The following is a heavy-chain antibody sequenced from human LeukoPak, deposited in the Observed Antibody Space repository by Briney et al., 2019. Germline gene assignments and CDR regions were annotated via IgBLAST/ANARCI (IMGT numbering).Heavy chain of an antibody. CDR1: GFTFTAYT. D-gene: IGHD5-18*01. CDR3: ARDTAMVNFDP. Sequence: PAGSLRLSCAASGFTFTAYTINWVRQAPGKGLEWVSSISSTSYIYYADSVKGRFTISRDNAKNSVYLQMNSLRAEDTAVYYCARDTAMVNFDPWGQGTLVTVSS. J-gene: IGHJ5*02. V-gene: IGHV3-21*01. CDR2: ISSTSYI.